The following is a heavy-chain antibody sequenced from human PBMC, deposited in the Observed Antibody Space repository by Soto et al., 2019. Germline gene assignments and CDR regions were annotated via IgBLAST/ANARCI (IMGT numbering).Heavy chain of an antibody. CDR1: GYTFTHYW. CDR2: IYPSASRV. J-gene: IGHJ4*02. Sequence: VESLKISCKVSGYTFTHYWLAWVRQVPGKGLEWVGCIYPSASRVTYSPSFQGRVTISADNSITTSSLQFSSLKTSDTATYFCARPRDSGSYSSSFDSWGQGTPVPVSS. CDR3: ARPRDSGSYSSSFDS. V-gene: IGHV5-51*01. D-gene: IGHD1-26*01.